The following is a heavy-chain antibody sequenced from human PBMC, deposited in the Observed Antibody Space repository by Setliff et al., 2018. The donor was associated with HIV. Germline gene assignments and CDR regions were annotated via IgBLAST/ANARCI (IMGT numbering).Heavy chain of an antibody. Sequence: SETLSLTCAVYGGSFSGYCWSWIRQPPGKGLEWIGEINHSGRTKYNPSLKSRVTTSVDTSKNQFSLRLNSVTAADTAVYYCARIFGDQGYYYGMDVWGQGTTVTVSS. D-gene: IGHD3-3*01. V-gene: IGHV4-34*01. CDR3: ARIFGDQGYYYGMDV. CDR2: INHSGRT. CDR1: GGSFSGYC. J-gene: IGHJ6*02.